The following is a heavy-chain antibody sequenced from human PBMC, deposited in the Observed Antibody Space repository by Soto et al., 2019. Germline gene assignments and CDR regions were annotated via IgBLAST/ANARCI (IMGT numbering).Heavy chain of an antibody. CDR3: AKDAVYNDGLWLMDS. J-gene: IGHJ4*02. CDR2: MTGSGATI. V-gene: IGHV3-23*01. CDR1: GLTISTFA. D-gene: IGHD2-21*01. Sequence: RGSLRLSCAASGLTISTFAMTWVRQAPGKGLESVCGMTGSGATIHYADSVRGRFTISKDNSKNVLFLQMDYLRDEDTAIYYCAKDAVYNDGLWLMDSWGQGTLVTVSS.